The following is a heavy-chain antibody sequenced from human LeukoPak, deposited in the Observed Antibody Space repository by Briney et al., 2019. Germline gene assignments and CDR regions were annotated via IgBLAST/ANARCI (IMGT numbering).Heavy chain of an antibody. CDR3: ARDRHVYYDILTGYASYFEY. CDR1: GFTFSTYG. CDR2: IRHDGDNK. Sequence: GGSLRLSCAASGFTFSTYGMHWVRQAPGKGLEWVAFIRHDGDNKFYADSVKGRFTISRDNSKNTLYLQMNSLRPEDTAVYYCARDRHVYYDILTGYASYFEYWGQGALVTVSS. V-gene: IGHV3-30*02. J-gene: IGHJ4*02. D-gene: IGHD3-9*01.